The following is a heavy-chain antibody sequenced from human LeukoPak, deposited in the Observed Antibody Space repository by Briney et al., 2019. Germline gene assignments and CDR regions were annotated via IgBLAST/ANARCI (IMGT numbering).Heavy chain of an antibody. CDR1: GYTFTVYY. Sequence: ASVNVSCKASGYTFTVYYMHWVRQAPGQGLEWMGRINPNSGGTNHAQKFQGRVTMTRDTSISTAYMELSRLTSDDTAVYYCARDELWNGYYSVNYNYYGMDVWGQGTTVTVSS. J-gene: IGHJ6*02. D-gene: IGHD3-3*01. V-gene: IGHV1-2*06. CDR3: ARDELWNGYYSVNYNYYGMDV. CDR2: INPNSGGT.